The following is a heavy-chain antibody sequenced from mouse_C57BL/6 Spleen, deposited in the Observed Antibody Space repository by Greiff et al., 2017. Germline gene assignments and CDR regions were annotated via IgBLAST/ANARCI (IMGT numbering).Heavy chain of an antibody. CDR1: GFTFSSYA. CDR2: LSDGGSYT. D-gene: IGHD1-1*01. Sequence: DVMLVESGGGLVKPGGSLKLSCAASGFTFSSYAMSWVRQTPEQRLEWVATLSDGGSYTYYQDNVKGRFTISRDNAKNNLYLQMSHMKSEDTAMYYCARITTVVATYLYFDGWGTWTTVTVAS. J-gene: IGHJ1*03. V-gene: IGHV5-4*03. CDR3: ARITTVVATYLYFDG.